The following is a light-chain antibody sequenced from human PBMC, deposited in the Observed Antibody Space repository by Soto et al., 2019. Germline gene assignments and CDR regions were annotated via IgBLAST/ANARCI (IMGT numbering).Light chain of an antibody. V-gene: IGKV1-5*03. CDR2: KAS. CDR3: QQYNQYPYT. CDR1: QSISSS. Sequence: IQLTQPPSTLSASVGERVTITCRASQSISSSLAWYQQKPGKAPNLLIYKASSLQSGVPSRFSGSGSGTEFTLTISSLQPDDFATYYCQQYNQYPYTFGQGTKLEIK. J-gene: IGKJ2*01.